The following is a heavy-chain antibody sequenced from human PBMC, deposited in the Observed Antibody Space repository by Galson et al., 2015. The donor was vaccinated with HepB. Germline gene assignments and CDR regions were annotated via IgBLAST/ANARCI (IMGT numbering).Heavy chain of an antibody. CDR1: GFTFGDYA. CDR3: TRGSFIGWFGELEIGYYYYGMDV. V-gene: IGHV3-49*03. D-gene: IGHD3-10*01. Sequence: SLRLSCAASGFTFGDYAMSWFRQAPGKGLEWVGFIRSKAYGGTTEYAASVKGRFTISRDDSKSIAYLQMNSLKTEDTAVYYCTRGSFIGWFGELEIGYYYYGMDVWGQGTTVTVSS. CDR2: IRSKAYGGTT. J-gene: IGHJ6*02.